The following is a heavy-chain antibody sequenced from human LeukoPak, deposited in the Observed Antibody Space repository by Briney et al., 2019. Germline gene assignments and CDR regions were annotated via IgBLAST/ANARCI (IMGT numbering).Heavy chain of an antibody. CDR2: IIPIFGTA. CDR3: ARVVVWEYYYYGMDV. D-gene: IGHD2-8*02. CDR1: GGTFSSYA. J-gene: IGHJ6*02. Sequence: ASVKVSCKASGGTFSSYAISWLRQAPGQGLEWMGGIIPIFGTANYAQKFQGRVTITADESTSTAYMELSSLRSEDTAVYYCARVVVWEYYYYGMDVWGQGTTVTVSS. V-gene: IGHV1-69*13.